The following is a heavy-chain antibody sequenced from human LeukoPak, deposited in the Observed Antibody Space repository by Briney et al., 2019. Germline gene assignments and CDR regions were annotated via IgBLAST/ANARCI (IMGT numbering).Heavy chain of an antibody. CDR1: GGSISSYY. CDR2: IYTSGST. CDR3: ARGRVVGNTGYYFDY. V-gene: IGHV4-4*07. Sequence: SETLSLTCTVSGGSISSYYWSWIRQPAGKGLEWIGRIYTSGSTNYNPSLRSRVAISVDTSKSQFSLKLDSVTAADSAVYYCARGRVVGNTGYYFDYWGQGVLVTVSS. D-gene: IGHD1-14*01. J-gene: IGHJ4*02.